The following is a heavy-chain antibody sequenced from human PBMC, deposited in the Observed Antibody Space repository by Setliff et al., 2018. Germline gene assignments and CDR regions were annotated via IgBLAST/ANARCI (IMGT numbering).Heavy chain of an antibody. Sequence: PSETLSLTCTVSGDSIRSYYWSWVRQPPGRGLEWTGYIYYTGSSNYNPSLKSRVTISVDTSKNQFSLRLRSVSAADTAVYYCAREPMDSAMVTTGAFDIWG. V-gene: IGHV4-59*01. CDR2: IYYTGSS. J-gene: IGHJ3*02. D-gene: IGHD5-18*01. CDR1: GDSIRSYY. CDR3: AREPMDSAMVTTGAFDI.